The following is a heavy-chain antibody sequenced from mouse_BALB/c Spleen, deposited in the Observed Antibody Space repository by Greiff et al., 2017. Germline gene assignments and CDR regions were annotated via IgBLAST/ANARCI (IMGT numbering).Heavy chain of an antibody. CDR3: AQQASGDGGAWFAY. CDR2: IWGGGST. V-gene: IGHV2-6-5*01. Sequence: VMLVESGPGLVAPSQSLSITCTVSGFSLTDYGVSWIRQPPGKGLEWLGVIWGGGSTYYNSALKSRLSISKDNSKSQVFLKMNSLQTDDTAMYSCAQQASGDGGAWFAYWGQGALGTVS. D-gene: IGHD2-13*01. J-gene: IGHJ3*01. CDR1: GFSLTDYG.